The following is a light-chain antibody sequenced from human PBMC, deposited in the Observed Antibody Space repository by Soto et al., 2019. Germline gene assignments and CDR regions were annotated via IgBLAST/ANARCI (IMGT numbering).Light chain of an antibody. Sequence: QSALTQPASVSGSPGQSITISCTGTSSDVGGYNYVSWYQQHPGKAPKLMIYEVSNRPSGVSNRFSGSKSGNTASLTISGLQAEDEADYYCSSYTTISTHCVFGGGTKLTVL. CDR2: EVS. CDR1: SSDVGGYNY. J-gene: IGLJ3*02. CDR3: SSYTTISTHCV. V-gene: IGLV2-14*01.